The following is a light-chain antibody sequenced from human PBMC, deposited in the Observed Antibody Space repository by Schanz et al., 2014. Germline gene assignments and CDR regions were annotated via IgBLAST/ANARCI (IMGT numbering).Light chain of an antibody. CDR2: DVN. Sequence: QSALTQPASVSGSPGQSITISCTGTSSDVGGYNYVSWYQQHPGKAPKLMIYDVNNRPSGVSNRFSGSKSDNTASLTISGLQAEDEADYYCSSYTSSSFWVFGGGTKLTVL. J-gene: IGLJ3*02. V-gene: IGLV2-14*01. CDR1: SSDVGGYNY. CDR3: SSYTSSSFWV.